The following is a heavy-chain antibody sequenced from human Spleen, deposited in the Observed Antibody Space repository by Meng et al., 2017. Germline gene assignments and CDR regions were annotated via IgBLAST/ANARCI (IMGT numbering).Heavy chain of an antibody. CDR1: GYSFTKYW. CDR3: ARRDLATITTVFDY. V-gene: IGHV5-51*01. CDR2: IYPGDSDT. Sequence: KVSCKGSGYSFTKYWIGWARQRPGKGLEWMGIIYPGDSDTRYSPSFQGQVTISADKSINTAYLQWSSLKASDTAMYYCARRDLATITTVFDYWGQGTLVTVSS. J-gene: IGHJ4*02. D-gene: IGHD5-24*01.